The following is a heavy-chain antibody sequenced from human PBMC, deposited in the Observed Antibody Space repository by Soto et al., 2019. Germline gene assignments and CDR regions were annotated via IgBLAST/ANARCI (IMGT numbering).Heavy chain of an antibody. CDR2: IYYSGST. V-gene: IGHV4-31*01. CDR3: ARVFCGGNCYPNY. Sequence: QVQLQESGPGLVKPSQTLSLTCTVSGGSISTGGYYWSWIRQHPRKGLEWIGYIYYSGSTYYTPSLKSQVTKSLDTSKNQFSLKLSSVTAAGTAVYYRARVFCGGNCYPNYWGQGTVVSV. CDR1: GGSISTGGYY. D-gene: IGHD2-21*02. J-gene: IGHJ4*02.